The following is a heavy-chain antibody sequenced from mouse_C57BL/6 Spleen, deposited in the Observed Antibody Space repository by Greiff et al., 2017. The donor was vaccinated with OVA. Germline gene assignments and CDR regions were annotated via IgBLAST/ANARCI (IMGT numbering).Heavy chain of an antibody. V-gene: IGHV5-17*01. CDR3: ARSFGWDVGDY. CDR2: ISSGSSTI. D-gene: IGHD4-1*01. J-gene: IGHJ2*01. CDR1: GFTFSDYG. Sequence: EVKLMESGGGLVKPGGSLKLSRAASGFTFSDYGMHWVRQAPEKGLEWVAYISSGSSTIYYADTVKGRFTISRDNAKNTLFLQMTSLRSEDTAMYYCARSFGWDVGDYWGQGTTLTVSS.